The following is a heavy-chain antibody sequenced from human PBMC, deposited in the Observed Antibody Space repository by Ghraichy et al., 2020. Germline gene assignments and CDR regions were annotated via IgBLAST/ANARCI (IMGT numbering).Heavy chain of an antibody. J-gene: IGHJ4*02. CDR2: INSDASTT. D-gene: IGHD2-2*01. CDR3: AKDWSYAPDY. CDR1: GFTFSTSR. Sequence: GSLRLSCAASGFTFSTSRMHWVRQAPGKGLMWISHINSDASTTTYADSVKGRFTISRDNAKNTVYLQMNSLRAEDTAVYYCAKDWSYAPDYWGQGTLVTVSS. V-gene: IGHV3-74*01.